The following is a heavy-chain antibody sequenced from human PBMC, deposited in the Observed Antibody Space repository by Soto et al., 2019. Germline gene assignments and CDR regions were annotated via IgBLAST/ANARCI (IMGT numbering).Heavy chain of an antibody. V-gene: IGHV3-15*01. D-gene: IGHD3-3*01. CDR3: TTGLEWLLYLDY. Sequence: PGGSLRLSCAASGFTFSNAWMSWVRQAPGKGLEWVGRIKSKTDGGTTDYAAPVKGRFTIPRDDSKNTLYLQMNSLKTEDTAVYYCTTGLEWLLYLDYWGQGTLVTVSS. CDR2: IKSKTDGGTT. CDR1: GFTFSNAW. J-gene: IGHJ4*02.